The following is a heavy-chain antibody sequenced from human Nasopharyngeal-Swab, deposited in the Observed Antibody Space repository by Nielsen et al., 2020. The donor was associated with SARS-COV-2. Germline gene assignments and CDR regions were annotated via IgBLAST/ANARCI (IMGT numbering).Heavy chain of an antibody. Sequence: ASVKVSCKASGYTFTGYYMHWVRQAPGQGLEWMGWISAYNGNTNYAQKLQGRVTMTTDTSTSTAYMELRSLRSDDTAVYYCARGLGSGKGFDYWGQGTLVTVSS. CDR3: ARGLGSGKGFDY. CDR1: GYTFTGYY. J-gene: IGHJ4*02. V-gene: IGHV1-18*04. D-gene: IGHD5-12*01. CDR2: ISAYNGNT.